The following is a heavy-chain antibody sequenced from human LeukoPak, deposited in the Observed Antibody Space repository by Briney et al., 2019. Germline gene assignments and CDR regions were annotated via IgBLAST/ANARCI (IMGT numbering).Heavy chain of an antibody. J-gene: IGHJ6*03. D-gene: IGHD6-13*01. Sequence: PSETLSLTCTVSGYSISSGYYWGWIRPPPGKGLEWIGSIFHSGSTYYNPSLKSRITISVDTSKNQFSLKLSSVTAADTAVYYCAREEQQLDSYYYYYYMDVWGKGTTVTVSS. CDR2: IFHSGST. V-gene: IGHV4-38-2*02. CDR1: GYSISSGYY. CDR3: AREEQQLDSYYYYYYMDV.